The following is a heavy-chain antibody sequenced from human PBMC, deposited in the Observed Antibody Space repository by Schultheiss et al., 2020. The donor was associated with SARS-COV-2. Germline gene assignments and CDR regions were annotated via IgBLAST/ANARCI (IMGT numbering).Heavy chain of an antibody. J-gene: IGHJ4*02. V-gene: IGHV3-48*03. D-gene: IGHD5-18*01. CDR3: ARDGGWIQLDY. Sequence: GGSLRLSCAASGFTFSSYAMSWVRQAPGKGLEWVSYISSSGSTIYYADSVKGRFTISRDNAKNSLYLQMNSLRAEDTAVYYCARDGGWIQLDYWGQGTLVTVSS. CDR1: GFTFSSYA. CDR2: ISSSGSTI.